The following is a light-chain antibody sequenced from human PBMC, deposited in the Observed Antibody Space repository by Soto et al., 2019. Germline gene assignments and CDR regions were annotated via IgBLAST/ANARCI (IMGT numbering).Light chain of an antibody. CDR1: QPISGF. V-gene: IGKV1-27*01. J-gene: IGKJ5*01. CDR2: TAS. CDR3: PPYILPLPP. Sequence: DRRMTDRTCSLPAYRVDLVSICCLASQPISGFLAWYQQRPGEVPRLLIHTASVLQSGVPSRFSGSGHTTNFTLTITSLPPEVVAPYSCPPYILPLPPFGQGTRLEIK.